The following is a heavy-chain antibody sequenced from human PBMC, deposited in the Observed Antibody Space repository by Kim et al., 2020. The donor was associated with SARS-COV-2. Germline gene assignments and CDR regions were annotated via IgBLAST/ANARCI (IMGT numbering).Heavy chain of an antibody. Sequence: SETLSLTCTVSGGSISSGSYYWSWIRQPAGKGLEWIGRIYTSGSTNYNPSLKSRVTISVDTSKNQFSLKLSSVTAADTAVYYCARAGLAPYYYGSGMDYFDYWGQGTLVTVSS. D-gene: IGHD3-10*01. J-gene: IGHJ4*02. CDR1: GGSISSGSYY. V-gene: IGHV4-61*02. CDR3: ARAGLAPYYYGSGMDYFDY. CDR2: IYTSGST.